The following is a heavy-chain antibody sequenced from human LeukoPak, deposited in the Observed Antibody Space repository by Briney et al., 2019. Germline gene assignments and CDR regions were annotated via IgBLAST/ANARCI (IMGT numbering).Heavy chain of an antibody. J-gene: IGHJ4*01. Sequence: ETLSLTCTVSVGSISGSTYYWGWVRQPPGKGLEWIGSIYSGGSAYYRPSLKSRVTISVDTSRNQFSLKLSSVTAADTAVYYCATPSSGWHSFDYWGHGALVTVSS. D-gene: IGHD6-19*01. CDR2: IYSGGSA. V-gene: IGHV4-39*01. CDR3: ATPSSGWHSFDY. CDR1: VGSISGSTYY.